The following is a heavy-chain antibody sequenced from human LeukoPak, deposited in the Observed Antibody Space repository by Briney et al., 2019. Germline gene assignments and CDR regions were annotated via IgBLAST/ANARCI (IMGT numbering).Heavy chain of an antibody. Sequence: PSETLSLTCTVSSGSINSYYCGWVRQPAGRGLEWIGRIYTTGNTNFNPSLKSRLTMSVDTSKRQFSLNLRSVTAADTAIYYCARHGYTASHYFLDYWSQGILVTASS. CDR3: ARHGYTASHYFLDY. D-gene: IGHD3-16*01. V-gene: IGHV4-4*07. CDR1: SGSINSYY. CDR2: IYTTGNT. J-gene: IGHJ4*02.